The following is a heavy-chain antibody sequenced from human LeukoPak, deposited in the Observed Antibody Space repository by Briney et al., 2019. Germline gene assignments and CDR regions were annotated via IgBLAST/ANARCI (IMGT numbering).Heavy chain of an antibody. J-gene: IGHJ4*02. CDR3: ARSGDPDY. Sequence: QTGGSLRLSCAASGFTFSNYNMNWVRQAPGKGLEWVSYISSSSSTIFYADSMKGRFTISRDNAKNSLYLQMNRLRAEDTAVYYCARSGDPDYWGQGTLVTVSS. V-gene: IGHV3-48*01. CDR2: ISSSSSTI. CDR1: GFTFSNYN. D-gene: IGHD2-21*02.